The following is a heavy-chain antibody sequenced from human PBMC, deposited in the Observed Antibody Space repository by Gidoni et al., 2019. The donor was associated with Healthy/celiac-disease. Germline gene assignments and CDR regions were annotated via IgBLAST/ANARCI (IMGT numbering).Heavy chain of an antibody. V-gene: IGHV3-11*01. CDR1: GFTFSYYY. J-gene: IGHJ4*02. CDR2: ISSSGSNI. Sequence: QVQLVESGGGLVKPGGSLRLYCAASGFTFSYYYRSWIRQAPGKGLEWVSYISSSGSNIYYADSVKGRFTISRDNAKNSLYLQMNSLRAEDTAVYYCARDGADGYNLSWGLDYWGQGTLVTVSS. D-gene: IGHD5-12*01. CDR3: ARDGADGYNLSWGLDY.